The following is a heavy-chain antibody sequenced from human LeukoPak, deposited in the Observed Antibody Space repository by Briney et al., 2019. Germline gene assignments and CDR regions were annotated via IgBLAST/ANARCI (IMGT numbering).Heavy chain of an antibody. CDR1: GFTFTFSTCG. D-gene: IGHD1-1*01. Sequence: GVSLRLSCAASGFTFTFSTCGMHWVRQAPGKGLEWVAFIQYDDSEKSYADSVKGRCTTSRDNSKNTVYLQMNSLRVEDTAVYYCAREGETVEIGEFDYWGQGTLVTVSS. CDR2: IQYDDSEK. V-gene: IGHV3-30*02. J-gene: IGHJ4*02. CDR3: AREGETVEIGEFDY.